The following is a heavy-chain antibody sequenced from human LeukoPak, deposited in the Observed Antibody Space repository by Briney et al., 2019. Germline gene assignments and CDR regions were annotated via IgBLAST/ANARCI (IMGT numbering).Heavy chain of an antibody. V-gene: IGHV3-7*01. CDR2: IKQDGSEK. CDR1: GFTFSSYW. D-gene: IGHD3-9*01. J-gene: IGHJ6*03. CDR3: ARESLGYDILTGYVFYYYYMDV. Sequence: GGSLRLSCAASGFTFSSYWMSWVRQAPGKGLEWVANIKQDGSEKYYVDSVKGRFTISRDNAKNSLYLQMNSLRAEDTAVYYCARESLGYDILTGYVFYYYYMDVWGKGTTVTISS.